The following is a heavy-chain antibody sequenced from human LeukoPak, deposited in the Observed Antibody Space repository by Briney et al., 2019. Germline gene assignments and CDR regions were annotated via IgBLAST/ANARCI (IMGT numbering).Heavy chain of an antibody. V-gene: IGHV4-59*01. D-gene: IGHD1-7*01. J-gene: IGHJ4*02. CDR3: ARDLGNYFGYFDY. CDR1: GGSISSYY. CDR2: INYSGTT. Sequence: PSETLSLTCTVSGGSISSYYWSWIRQPPGKGLEWIGYINYSGTTNYNPSLKSRVTISVDTSKNQLSLKLSSVTAADTAVYYCARDLGNYFGYFDYWGQGNLVTVSS.